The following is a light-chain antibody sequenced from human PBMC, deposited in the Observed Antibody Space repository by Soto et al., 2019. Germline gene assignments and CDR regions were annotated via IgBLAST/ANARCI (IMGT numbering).Light chain of an antibody. CDR3: SSYSTSSTPFV. Sequence: QSALTQPASVSGSPGQSVTISCTGTSRDGGGYNYVSWYQQHPGKAPKLMISDVSNRPSGVSNRFSGSKSGNTASLTISGLQAEDEADYYCSSYSTSSTPFVFGSGTKLTVL. J-gene: IGLJ1*01. V-gene: IGLV2-14*01. CDR1: SRDGGGYNY. CDR2: DVS.